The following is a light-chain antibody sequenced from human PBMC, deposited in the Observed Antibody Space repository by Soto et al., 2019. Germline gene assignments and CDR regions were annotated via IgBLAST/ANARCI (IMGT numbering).Light chain of an antibody. V-gene: IGKV3-20*01. CDR1: QSVSSRY. Sequence: DIALTQPPATLYLSPGERAAPSCRASQSVSSRYLAWYQQKPGQAPRLLIYGASSRATGIPDRFSGSGSGTDFTLTISRLEPEDFAVYYCQQDYNPWTFGQGIKVDIK. CDR2: GAS. CDR3: QQDYNPWT. J-gene: IGKJ1*01.